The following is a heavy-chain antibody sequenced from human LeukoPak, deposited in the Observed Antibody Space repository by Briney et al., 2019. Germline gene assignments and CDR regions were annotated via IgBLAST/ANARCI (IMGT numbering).Heavy chain of an antibody. J-gene: IGHJ6*02. V-gene: IGHV3-15*01. Sequence: GSLRLSSAASGFTFCNAWMSWVRQAPGQGREWVGRIKSKTDDGTTDYAAPVKGRFAISRTASKNTMYLQMNSLKTEDTAVYYCTYWFWSGYNFHYYGLDVWGQGTTVTVSS. D-gene: IGHD3-3*01. CDR2: IKSKTDDGTT. CDR3: TYWFWSGYNFHYYGLDV. CDR1: GFTFCNAW.